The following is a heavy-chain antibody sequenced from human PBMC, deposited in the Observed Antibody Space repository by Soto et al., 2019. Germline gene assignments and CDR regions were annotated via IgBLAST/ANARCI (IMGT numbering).Heavy chain of an antibody. J-gene: IGHJ4*02. CDR3: AHSRCLGVYSNYYFDY. CDR1: GFSLSTSGVG. V-gene: IGHV2-5*02. Sequence: SGPTLVHPTQTLTLTCTFSGFSLSTSGVGVGWIRQPPGKALEWLALIYWDDDKRYSPSLKSRLTIAKDTTKSQVVLTMTNMDTVDTATYYWAHSRCLGVYSNYYFDYWGQGTLVTVSS. D-gene: IGHD4-4*01. CDR2: IYWDDDK.